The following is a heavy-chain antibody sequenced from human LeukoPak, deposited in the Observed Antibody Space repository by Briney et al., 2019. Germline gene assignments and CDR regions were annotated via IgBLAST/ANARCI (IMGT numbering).Heavy chain of an antibody. V-gene: IGHV1-3*01. CDR1: GYTFTSYA. Sequence: ASVKVSCKASGYTFTSYAMHWVRQAPGQRLEWMGWINAGNGNTKYSQKFQGRVTITRDTSASTAYMELSSLRSEDTAVYYCARVVASYYCDSSGYCYPNWFDPWGQGTLVTVSS. D-gene: IGHD3-22*01. CDR3: ARVVASYYCDSSGYCYPNWFDP. CDR2: INAGNGNT. J-gene: IGHJ5*02.